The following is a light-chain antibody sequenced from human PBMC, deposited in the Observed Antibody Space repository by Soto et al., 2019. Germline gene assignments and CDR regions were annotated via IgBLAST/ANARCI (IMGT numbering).Light chain of an antibody. CDR2: RAS. J-gene: IGKJ1*01. V-gene: IGKV1-5*03. CDR3: QQYCSDST. CDR1: QSINNW. Sequence: DIRMTQSPSTLSASVGDRVTITCRASQSINNWLAWYQQKPGKAPKLLIYRASSLENGVPSRFSGRGSGTEFIFTITSLQPDDFATYYCQQYCSDSTFGQGTKVEIK.